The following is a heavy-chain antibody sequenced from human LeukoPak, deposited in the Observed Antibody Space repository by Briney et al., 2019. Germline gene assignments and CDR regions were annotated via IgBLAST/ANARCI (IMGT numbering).Heavy chain of an antibody. CDR1: GGTFSSYA. Sequence: SVKVSCKASGGTFSSYAISWVRQAPGQGLEWMGGIIPIFGTANYAQKFQGRVTITTDESTSTAYMELSSLRSEDTAVYYRARELRSSGSGSYHAFDYWGQGTLVTVSS. D-gene: IGHD1-26*01. CDR3: ARELRSSGSGSYHAFDY. CDR2: IIPIFGTA. V-gene: IGHV1-69*05. J-gene: IGHJ4*02.